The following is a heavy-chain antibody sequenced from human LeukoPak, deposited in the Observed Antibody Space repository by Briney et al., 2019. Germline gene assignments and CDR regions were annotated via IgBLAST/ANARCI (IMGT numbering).Heavy chain of an antibody. D-gene: IGHD3-10*01. J-gene: IGHJ3*02. CDR1: GFTFSSYG. CDR3: ARDIYYGPLAFDI. V-gene: IGHV3-30*02. CDR2: IRYDGSNK. Sequence: GGSLRLSCAASGFTFSSYGMHWVRQAPGKGLEWVAFIRYDGSNKYYADSVKGRFTISRDNAKSSLYLQMNSLRAEDTAVYYCARDIYYGPLAFDIWGQGTMVTVSS.